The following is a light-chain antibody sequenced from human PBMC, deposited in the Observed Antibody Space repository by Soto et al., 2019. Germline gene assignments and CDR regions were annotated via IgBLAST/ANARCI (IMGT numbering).Light chain of an antibody. Sequence: QSVLTQPASVSGSPGQSITISCTGTSSDYGGYNYVSWYQQHPGKDPKLMIYDVSNRPSGVSNRFSGSKSGNTASLTISGLQAEDEADYYCSSYTSSSLHVFGTGTKVTVL. CDR2: DVS. V-gene: IGLV2-14*03. J-gene: IGLJ1*01. CDR3: SSYTSSSLHV. CDR1: SSDYGGYNY.